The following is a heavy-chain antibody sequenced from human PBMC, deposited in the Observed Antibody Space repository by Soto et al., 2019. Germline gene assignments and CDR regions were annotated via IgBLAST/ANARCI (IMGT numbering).Heavy chain of an antibody. V-gene: IGHV4-34*01. D-gene: IGHD6-13*01. J-gene: IGHJ5*02. Sequence: SETLSLTCAVYGGSLSGYYWSWIRQPPGKGLEWIGEINHSGSTNYNPSLKSRVTISVDTSKNQFSLKLSSVTAADTAVYYCARGRVWYVSGYWFDPWGQGTLVTVSS. CDR1: GGSLSGYY. CDR3: ARGRVWYVSGYWFDP. CDR2: INHSGST.